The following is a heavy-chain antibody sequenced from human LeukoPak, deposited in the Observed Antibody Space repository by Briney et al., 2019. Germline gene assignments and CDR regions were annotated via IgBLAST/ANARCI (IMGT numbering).Heavy chain of an antibody. V-gene: IGHV3-66*04. Sequence: GGSLRLSCAASGFPVNSNYISWVRQAPGKGLEWVSVIYSGGSTYYADSVKGRFTISRDNSKNTLYLQMNSLRAEDTAVYYCARQESVVSYFDYWGQGTLVTVSS. J-gene: IGHJ4*02. CDR1: GFPVNSNY. CDR3: ARQESVVSYFDY. CDR2: IYSGGST.